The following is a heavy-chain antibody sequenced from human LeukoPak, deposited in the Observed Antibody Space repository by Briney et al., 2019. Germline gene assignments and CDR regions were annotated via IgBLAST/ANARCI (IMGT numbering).Heavy chain of an antibody. V-gene: IGHV4-28*01. D-gene: IGHD1-26*01. CDR2: IYYSGGT. Sequence: SETLSLTFAVSGYSVSSNNWGGWIRQPPGKGLEWIGYIYYSGGTYYNPSLKSRVTMSVDTSKNQFSLKLSSVTAVDTAVYYCARKSTVASYYQDWGQGALVTVSS. J-gene: IGHJ4*02. CDR3: ARKSTVASYYQD. CDR1: GYSVSSNNW.